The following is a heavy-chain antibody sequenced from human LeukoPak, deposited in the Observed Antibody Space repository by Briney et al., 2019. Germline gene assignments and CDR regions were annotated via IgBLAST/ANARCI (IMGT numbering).Heavy chain of an antibody. CDR1: GFTFNTHW. CDR2: INTDGNQK. Sequence: GGTLRLSCTVSGFTFNTHWMNWVRQAPGKGLEWVANINTDGNQKSYVASVESRFTISRDNAKRSLYLQMNSLRVEDTAVYYCVGRSSSSLPSIWGQGTMVTVSS. D-gene: IGHD6-13*01. CDR3: VGRSSSSLPSI. J-gene: IGHJ3*02. V-gene: IGHV3-7*02.